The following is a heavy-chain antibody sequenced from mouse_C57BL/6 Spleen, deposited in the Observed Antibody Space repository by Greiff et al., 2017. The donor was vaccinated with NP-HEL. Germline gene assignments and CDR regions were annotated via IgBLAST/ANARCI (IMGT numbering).Heavy chain of an antibody. J-gene: IGHJ3*01. CDR3: AREGEYYDGRFAY. Sequence: EVKLMESGPELVKPGDSVKISCKASGYSFTGYFMNWVMQSHGKSLEWIGRINPYNGDTFYNQKFKGKATLTVDKSSSTAHMELRSLTSEDSAVYYCAREGEYYDGRFAYWGQGTLVTVSA. D-gene: IGHD1-1*01. CDR1: GYSFTGYF. CDR2: INPYNGDT. V-gene: IGHV1-20*01.